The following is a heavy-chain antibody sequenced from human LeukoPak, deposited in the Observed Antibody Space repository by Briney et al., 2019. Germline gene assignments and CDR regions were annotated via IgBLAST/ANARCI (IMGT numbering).Heavy chain of an antibody. V-gene: IGHV3-23*01. CDR3: ARVSGVLRFLEWLSPFDP. CDR1: GFTFSSHG. Sequence: GGSLRLSCVASGFTFSSHGMNWVRQAPGKGLEWVSGITSGTRTYYADSVKGRFAISRDNSKNTMYLQMNSLRAEDTAVYYCARVSGVLRFLEWLSPFDPWGQGTLVTVSS. D-gene: IGHD3-3*01. CDR2: ITSGTRT. J-gene: IGHJ5*02.